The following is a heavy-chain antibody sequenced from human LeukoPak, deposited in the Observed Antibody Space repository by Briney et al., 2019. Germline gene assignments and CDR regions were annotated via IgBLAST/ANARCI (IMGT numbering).Heavy chain of an antibody. J-gene: IGHJ3*02. Sequence: GGSLRLSCAVSGFTFSSYAMQWVRQAPGKGLDWVAVISYDGSNKYYADSVKGRFTISRDNSKNTLYLQMNSLRAEDTAVYYCGKNRYSGSLSPFDIWGQGTMVTVSS. D-gene: IGHD1-26*01. CDR3: GKNRYSGSLSPFDI. CDR1: GFTFSSYA. V-gene: IGHV3-30-3*01. CDR2: ISYDGSNK.